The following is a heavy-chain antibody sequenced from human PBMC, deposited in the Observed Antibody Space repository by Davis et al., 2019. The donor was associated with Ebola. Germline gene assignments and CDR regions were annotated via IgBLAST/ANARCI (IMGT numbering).Heavy chain of an antibody. V-gene: IGHV4-39*01. CDR1: GVSISSSGHH. J-gene: IGHJ4*02. CDR3: ARSHSGWYAFDY. CDR2: IYYSGST. Sequence: SETLSLTCTVSGVSISSSGHHWGCIRQPPGKGLEWIGSIYYSGSTYYNPSLKSRVTISVDTSKNQFSLKLSSVTAADTAVYYCARSHSGWYAFDYWGQGTLVTVSS. D-gene: IGHD6-19*01.